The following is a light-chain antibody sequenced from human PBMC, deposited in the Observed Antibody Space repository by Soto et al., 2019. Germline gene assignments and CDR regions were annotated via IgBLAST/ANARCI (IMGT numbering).Light chain of an antibody. Sequence: QSALTQPASVSGSPGQSITISCTGTSSDVGSYNLVSWYQQHPGKAPKLLIYEVTKRPSGVSNRFSGSKSGNTASLTISGLPAEDEADYYCCSYAGHSTYVFGTGTKVT. V-gene: IGLV2-23*02. CDR2: EVT. J-gene: IGLJ1*01. CDR1: SSDVGSYNL. CDR3: CSYAGHSTYV.